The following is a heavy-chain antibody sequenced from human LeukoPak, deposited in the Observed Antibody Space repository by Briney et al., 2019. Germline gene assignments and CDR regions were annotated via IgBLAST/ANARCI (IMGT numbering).Heavy chain of an antibody. V-gene: IGHV4-39*01. D-gene: IGHD6-25*01. Sequence: SETLSLTCTVSGGSINSNSHHWGRIRQPPGKGLEWIGSMYYNGVTYYNPSLKSRVTISVDTSNNQFSLNLSSVTAADTAVYYCARLEWGSAGSGSFDYWGQGTLVTVSS. J-gene: IGHJ4*02. CDR1: GGSINSNSHH. CDR3: ARLEWGSAGSGSFDY. CDR2: MYYNGVT.